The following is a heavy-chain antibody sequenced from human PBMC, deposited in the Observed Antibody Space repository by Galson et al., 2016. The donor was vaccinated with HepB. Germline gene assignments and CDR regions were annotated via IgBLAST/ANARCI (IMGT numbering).Heavy chain of an antibody. CDR1: GGSFNAYY. CDR2: IKHSGRT. V-gene: IGHV4-34*01. CDR3: ARGSARDAYNFDPNYFDC. D-gene: IGHD5-24*01. Sequence: SETLSLTCAVSGGSFNAYYWTWIRQPPGKGLEWIGEIKHSGRTHYNPSLKSRVTMSVDTSKKQFSVKLTSVTAADTAVYYCARGSARDAYNFDPNYFDCWGQGTLVTVSS. J-gene: IGHJ4*02.